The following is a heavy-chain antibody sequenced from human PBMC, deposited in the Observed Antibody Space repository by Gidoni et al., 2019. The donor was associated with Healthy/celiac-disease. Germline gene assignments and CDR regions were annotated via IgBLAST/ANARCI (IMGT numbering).Heavy chain of an antibody. J-gene: IGHJ4*02. D-gene: IGHD1-26*01. CDR2: ISGSGGST. CDR1: GFTFSSYA. V-gene: IGHV3-23*01. Sequence: EVQLLESGGGLVQPGGSLRLSCAASGFTFSSYAMSWVRQAPGKGLEWVSAISGSGGSTYYADSVKGRFTISRDNSKNTLYLQMNSLRAEDTAVYYCAKSPPNGAQWELGGDYFDYWGQGTLVTVSS. CDR3: AKSPPNGAQWELGGDYFDY.